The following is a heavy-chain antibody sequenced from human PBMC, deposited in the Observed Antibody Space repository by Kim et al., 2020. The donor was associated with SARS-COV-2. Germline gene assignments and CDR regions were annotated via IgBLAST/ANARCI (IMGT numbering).Heavy chain of an antibody. V-gene: IGHV3-30*04. D-gene: IGHD1-26*01. Sequence: GGSLRLSCAASGFTFSSHALHWVRQAPGKGLEWVALISYDGSHISYPDSVKGRFIISRDNTKSTLYLQMNSLRPEDTAVYYCAKDPVGWVGDAFDIWGQGTMVTVSS. CDR3: AKDPVGWVGDAFDI. J-gene: IGHJ3*02. CDR2: ISYDGSHI. CDR1: GFTFSSHA.